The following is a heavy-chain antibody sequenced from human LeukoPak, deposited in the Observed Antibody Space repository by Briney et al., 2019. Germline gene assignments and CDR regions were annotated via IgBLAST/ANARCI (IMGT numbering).Heavy chain of an antibody. CDR1: GFTFSGYG. V-gene: IGHV3-30*02. CDR2: IRYDGSDK. J-gene: IGHJ5*02. D-gene: IGHD2-15*01. CDR3: AKEGVYCSGGNCLFNWLDP. Sequence: GGSLRLSWVASGFTFSGYGMHWVGQTPGKGLGGVAFIRYDGSDKSSADSVKGRFIISRDDSKNTLYLQMNSVRPEDTAVYYCAKEGVYCSGGNCLFNWLDPWGHGTLVTVPP.